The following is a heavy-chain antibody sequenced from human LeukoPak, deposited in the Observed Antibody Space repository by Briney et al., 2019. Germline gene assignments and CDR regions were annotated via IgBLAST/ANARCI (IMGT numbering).Heavy chain of an antibody. Sequence: ASAKVSCKASGYTFTSYDINWVRQATGQGLEWMGWMNPNSGNTGYAQKFQGRVTMTRNTSISTAYMELSSLRSEDTTVYYCAGQQQLGDAFDIWGQGTMVTVSS. D-gene: IGHD6-13*01. J-gene: IGHJ3*02. CDR3: AGQQQLGDAFDI. CDR1: GYTFTSYD. CDR2: MNPNSGNT. V-gene: IGHV1-8*01.